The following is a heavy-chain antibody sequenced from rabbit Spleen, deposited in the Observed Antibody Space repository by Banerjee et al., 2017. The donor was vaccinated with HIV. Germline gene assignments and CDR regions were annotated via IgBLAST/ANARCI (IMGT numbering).Heavy chain of an antibody. CDR2: IYTDTSDST. CDR1: GFSFSSSYY. V-gene: IGHV1S40*01. J-gene: IGHJ4*01. Sequence: QSLEESGGDLVKPGASLTLTCTASGFSFSSSYYICWVRQAPGKGLEWIACIYTDTSDSTAYASWAKGRFTISKTSSTTVTLQMTSLTAADTATYFCARDLDGVIGWNFGWWGPGTLVTVS. D-gene: IGHD1-1*01. CDR3: ARDLDGVIGWNFGW.